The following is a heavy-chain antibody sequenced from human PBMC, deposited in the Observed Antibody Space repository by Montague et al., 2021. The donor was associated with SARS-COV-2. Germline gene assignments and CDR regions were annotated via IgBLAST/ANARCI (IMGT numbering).Heavy chain of an antibody. J-gene: IGHJ4*02. CDR2: ISGSGGSP. CDR3: AKGLSSGSYYSSYFDY. D-gene: IGHD3-10*01. V-gene: IGHV3-23*01. Sequence: SLRLSCAVSGFTFSSYAMSWVRQAPVKGLEWVSVISGSGGSPYYXDSXHGRFTISRDNSKNTLYLQMNSLRAEDTAVYYCAKGLSSGSYYSSYFDYWGQGTLVTVSS. CDR1: GFTFSSYA.